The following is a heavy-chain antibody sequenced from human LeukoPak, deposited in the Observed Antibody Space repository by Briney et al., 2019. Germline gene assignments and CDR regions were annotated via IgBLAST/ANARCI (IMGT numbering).Heavy chain of an antibody. CDR3: ARVTSGTGFDY. CDR2: IYYSGST. J-gene: IGHJ4*02. V-gene: IGHV4-59*01. D-gene: IGHD1-14*01. CDR1: GVSISNYY. Sequence: SETLSLTCIVSGVSISNYYWSWIRQPPGKGLEWIGYIYYSGSTNYSPSLKSRVTMSVDTSKNQFSLKLSSVTAADTAVYYCARVTSGTGFDYWGQGTLVTVSS.